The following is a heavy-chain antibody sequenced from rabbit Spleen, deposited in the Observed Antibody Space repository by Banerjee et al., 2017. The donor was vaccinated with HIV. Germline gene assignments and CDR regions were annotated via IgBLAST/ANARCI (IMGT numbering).Heavy chain of an antibody. CDR1: GFDFSNYY. D-gene: IGHD8-1*01. Sequence: QLEESGGGLVKPEGSLKLSCKASGFDFSNYYMNWVRQAPGKGLEWIGYIDPVFGFTYYASWVNGRFTISSHNAQNTLYLQLNSLTAADTATYFCARDGAGSSYFNLWGPGTLVTVS. J-gene: IGHJ4*01. CDR3: ARDGAGSSYFNL. CDR2: IDPVFGFT. V-gene: IGHV1S7*01.